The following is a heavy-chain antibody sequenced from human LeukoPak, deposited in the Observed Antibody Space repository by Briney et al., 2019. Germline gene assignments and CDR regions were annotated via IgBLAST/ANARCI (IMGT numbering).Heavy chain of an antibody. Sequence: PSETLSLTCSVSGASISTSAYYWGWIRQPPGKGLEWIGSIYYSGSTYYNPSLKSRVTISVDTSKNQFSLKLSSVTAADTAVYYCARSGLAARALYYYYYYMDVWGKGTTVTVSS. CDR2: IYYSGST. CDR1: GASISTSAYY. J-gene: IGHJ6*03. D-gene: IGHD6-6*01. V-gene: IGHV4-39*07. CDR3: ARSGLAARALYYYYYYMDV.